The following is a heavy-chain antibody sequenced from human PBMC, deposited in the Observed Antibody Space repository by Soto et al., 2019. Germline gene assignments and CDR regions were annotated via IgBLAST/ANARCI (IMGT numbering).Heavy chain of an antibody. D-gene: IGHD3-10*01. CDR3: ARHFVAVVIKGWGY. V-gene: IGHV4-30-4*01. J-gene: IGHJ4*02. CDR2: IHNSGSP. CDR1: GASIYNGGYF. Sequence: PSETLSLTCSVSGASIYNGGYFWSWIRQSPGKGLEWIGHIHNSGSPYNNPSLKSRVTMSADTSMNQFSLKLTSVTAADTAVYYCARHFVAVVIKGWGYWGQGKLVTVSS.